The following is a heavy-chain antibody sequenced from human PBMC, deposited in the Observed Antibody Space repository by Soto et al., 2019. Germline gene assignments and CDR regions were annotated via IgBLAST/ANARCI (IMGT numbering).Heavy chain of an antibody. CDR1: GGTFSNYA. CDR3: ARDRRYSSSSPFDY. V-gene: IGHV1-69*13. Sequence: SVKVSCKASGGTFSNYAISWVRQAPGQGLEWMGGIIPIFGTANYAQKFQGRVTITADESTSTAYMELSSLRSEDTAVYYCARDRRYSSSSPFDYWGQGTLVTVSS. J-gene: IGHJ4*02. D-gene: IGHD6-6*01. CDR2: IIPIFGTA.